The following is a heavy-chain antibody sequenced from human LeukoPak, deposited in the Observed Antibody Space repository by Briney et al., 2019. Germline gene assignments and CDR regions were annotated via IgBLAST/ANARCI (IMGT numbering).Heavy chain of an antibody. CDR3: ARDPHHNDYCSGGSCYSFDY. J-gene: IGHJ4*02. CDR1: GFTFSSYS. V-gene: IGHV3-33*08. D-gene: IGHD2-15*01. Sequence: GGSLRFSCAASGFTFSSYSMNWVGQAPGKGLEWVAVIWYDGSNKYYADSVKGRFTISRDNSKNTLYLQMNSLRAEDTAVYYCARDPHHNDYCSGGSCYSFDYWGQGTLVTVSS. CDR2: IWYDGSNK.